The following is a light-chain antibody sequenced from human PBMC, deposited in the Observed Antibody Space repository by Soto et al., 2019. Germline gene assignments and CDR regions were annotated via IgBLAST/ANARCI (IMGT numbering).Light chain of an antibody. CDR2: EVN. CDR1: SSDVGGYNH. CDR3: SSYTSSDTWV. Sequence: QSALTQPASVSGSPGQSITISCTGTSSDVGGYNHVSWYQQYPGKAPKVKIYEVNNRPSGVSDRFSGSKSGNTASLTISGLQPEDEADYYCSSYTSSDTWVFSGGTKVTVL. J-gene: IGLJ3*02. V-gene: IGLV2-14*01.